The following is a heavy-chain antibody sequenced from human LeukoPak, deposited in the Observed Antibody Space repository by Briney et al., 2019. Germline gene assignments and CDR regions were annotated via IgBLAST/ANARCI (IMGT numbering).Heavy chain of an antibody. CDR2: ITSDGSST. CDR3: ARDLTGAVFDF. J-gene: IGHJ4*02. Sequence: GGSLRLSGAASGFTFSSYWMHWVRQAPGKWLVCVSRITSDGSSTSYADSVRGRFTTSRDNAKNTVYLQMNSLRAEDTAVYYCARDLTGAVFDFWGQGTLVTVSS. CDR1: GFTFSSYW. V-gene: IGHV3-74*01. D-gene: IGHD1-26*01.